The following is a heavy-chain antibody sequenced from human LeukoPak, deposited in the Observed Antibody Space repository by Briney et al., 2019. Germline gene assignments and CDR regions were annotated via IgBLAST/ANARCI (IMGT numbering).Heavy chain of an antibody. CDR1: GDSVSSNSGT. D-gene: IGHD5/OR15-5a*01. CDR3: ARGKSKGLDV. Sequence: SQTLSLTCAISGDSVSSNSGTWNWIRQSPSGGLEWLGRTYYRSKWYNDYAVSVKSRITINPDTSKNHFSLQLNSVTPDDTAVYYCARGKSKGLDVWGQGTTVTVSS. J-gene: IGHJ6*02. CDR2: TYYRSKWYN. V-gene: IGHV6-1*01.